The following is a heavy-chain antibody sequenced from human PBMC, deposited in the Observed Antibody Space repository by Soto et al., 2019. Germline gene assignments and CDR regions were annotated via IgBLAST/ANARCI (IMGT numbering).Heavy chain of an antibody. D-gene: IGHD3-22*01. CDR3: ARVGDSSGYFNFDY. V-gene: IGHV1-69*02. Sequence: QVQLVQSGAVVKKPGSSVKVSCKASGGTFSSYTISWVRQAPGQGLEWMGRIIPILGIANYAQKFQGRVTITADKSTSTAYMELSSLRSEDTAVYYCARVGDSSGYFNFDYWGQGTLVTVSS. J-gene: IGHJ4*02. CDR1: GGTFSSYT. CDR2: IIPILGIA.